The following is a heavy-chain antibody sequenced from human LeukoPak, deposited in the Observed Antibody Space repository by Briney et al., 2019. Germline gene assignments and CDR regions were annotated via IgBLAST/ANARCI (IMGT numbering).Heavy chain of an antibody. Sequence: SETLSLTCTVSGGSISSYYWSWIRQPPGKGLEWIGYIYYSGSTNYNPSLKSRVTISVDTSKNQFSLKLSSVTAADTAVYYCARGASGSYFWFDPWGQGTLVTDSS. CDR3: ARGASGSYFWFDP. D-gene: IGHD1-26*01. CDR1: GGSISSYY. J-gene: IGHJ5*02. CDR2: IYYSGST. V-gene: IGHV4-59*01.